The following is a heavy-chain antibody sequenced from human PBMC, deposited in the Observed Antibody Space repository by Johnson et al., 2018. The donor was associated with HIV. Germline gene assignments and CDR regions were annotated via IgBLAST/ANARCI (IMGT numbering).Heavy chain of an antibody. Sequence: QVQLVESGGGVVQPGRSLRLSCAASGFSFSDYYMNWIRQAPGKGLEWVSYISSSGSTIYYADSVKGRFTISRDNAKNSLYLQMNSLRAEDTALYYCARVGRYSDSSGYYTDAFDIWGQGTMVTVSS. D-gene: IGHD3-22*01. CDR3: ARVGRYSDSSGYYTDAFDI. CDR2: ISSSGSTI. V-gene: IGHV3-11*01. CDR1: GFSFSDYY. J-gene: IGHJ3*02.